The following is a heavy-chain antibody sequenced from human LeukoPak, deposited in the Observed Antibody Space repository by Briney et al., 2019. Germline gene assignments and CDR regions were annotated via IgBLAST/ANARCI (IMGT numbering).Heavy chain of an antibody. CDR3: AKDLRYGSGSYCFDY. Sequence: PGRSLRLSCAAAGFTFDEYAMHWVRQAPGKGLELGSGISWNSGSIGYADSVKGRFTISRDNAKNSLYLQMNSLRAEDTALYYCAKDLRYGSGSYCFDYWGQGTLVTVSS. V-gene: IGHV3-9*01. CDR1: GFTFDEYA. D-gene: IGHD3-10*01. CDR2: ISWNSGSI. J-gene: IGHJ4*02.